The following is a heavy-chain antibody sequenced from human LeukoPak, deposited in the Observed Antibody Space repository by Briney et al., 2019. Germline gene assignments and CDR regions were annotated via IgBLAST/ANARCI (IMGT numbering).Heavy chain of an antibody. V-gene: IGHV1-46*01. J-gene: IGHJ6*04. CDR1: GYTFTSYY. CDR2: INPNGGST. CDR3: ARGPSYDYVWGSYRNWGDYYYGMDV. D-gene: IGHD3-16*02. Sequence: ASVKVSCKASGYTFTSYYMHWVRQAPGQGLEWMGIINPNGGSTSYAQKFQGRVTMTRDTSTSTVYMELSSLRSEDTAVYYCARGPSYDYVWGSYRNWGDYYYGMDVWGKGTTVTVSS.